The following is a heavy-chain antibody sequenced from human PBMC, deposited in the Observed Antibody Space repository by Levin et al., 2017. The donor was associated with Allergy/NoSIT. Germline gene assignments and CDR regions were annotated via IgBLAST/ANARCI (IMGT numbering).Heavy chain of an antibody. CDR3: TRDDFRPGAYFDY. CDR2: IRSKAYGGTT. J-gene: IGHJ4*02. D-gene: IGHD3-3*01. Sequence: GESLKISCTASGFTFGDYAMSWFRQAPGKGLEWVGFIRSKAYGGTTEYAASVRGRFTISRDDSKSIAYLQMNSLNIEDTGVYYCTRDDFRPGAYFDYWGQGILVTVSS. CDR1: GFTFGDYA. V-gene: IGHV3-49*03.